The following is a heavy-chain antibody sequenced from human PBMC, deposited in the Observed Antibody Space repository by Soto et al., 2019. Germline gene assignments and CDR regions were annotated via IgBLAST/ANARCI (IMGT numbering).Heavy chain of an antibody. J-gene: IGHJ5*02. V-gene: IGHV4-34*01. CDR2: INHVGGT. Sequence: SETLSLTFAVYGGFLSESYWTWIRQPPGKGLEWIGEINHVGGTNYNPSLKSRVTMSVDTSKNQFSLRLISVTAADTAMYFCVRIRYQLPSSVLWLDPWGQGTPVTVSS. D-gene: IGHD3-16*01. CDR1: GGFLSESY. CDR3: VRIRYQLPSSVLWLDP.